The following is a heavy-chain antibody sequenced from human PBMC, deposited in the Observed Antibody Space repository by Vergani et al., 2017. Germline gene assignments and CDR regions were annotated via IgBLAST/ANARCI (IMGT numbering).Heavy chain of an antibody. CDR1: GGSISSSSYY. J-gene: IGHJ4*02. CDR2: IYYSGST. V-gene: IGHV4-61*01. D-gene: IGHD6-25*01. Sequence: QLQLQESGPGLVKPSETLSLTCTVPGGSISSSSYYWSWIRQPPGKGLEWIGYIYYSGSTNYNPSLKSRVTISVDTSKNQFSLKLSSVAAAETAVYYCARGTVAAAGLFDYWGQGTLVTVSS. CDR3: ARGTVAAAGLFDY.